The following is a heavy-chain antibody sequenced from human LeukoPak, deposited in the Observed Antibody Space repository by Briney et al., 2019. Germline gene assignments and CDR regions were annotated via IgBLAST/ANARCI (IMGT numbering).Heavy chain of an antibody. J-gene: IGHJ4*02. V-gene: IGHV7-4-1*02. D-gene: IGHD3-22*01. CDR1: GYTFTSYA. CDR2: INTNTGNP. CDR3: AREKIVEVSRSVDY. Sequence: ASVKVSCKASGYTFTSYAMNWVRQAPGQGLEWMGWINTNTGNPTYAQGFTGRFVFSLDTSVSTAYLQISSLKAEDTAVYYCAREKIVEVSRSVDYWGQGTLVTVSS.